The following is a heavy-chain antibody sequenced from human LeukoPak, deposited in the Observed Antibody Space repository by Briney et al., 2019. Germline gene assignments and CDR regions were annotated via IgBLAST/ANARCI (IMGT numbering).Heavy chain of an antibody. D-gene: IGHD1-26*01. V-gene: IGHV4-39*01. J-gene: IGHJ4*02. CDR1: GGSISSSSYY. Sequence: SETLSLTCTVSGGSISSSSYYWGWIRQPPGKGLEWIGSIYYSGSTYYNPSLKSRVTISVDTSKNQFSLKLSSVTAADTAVYYCARPGVGAIGYFDYWGQGTLVTVSS. CDR3: ARPGVGAIGYFDY. CDR2: IYYSGST.